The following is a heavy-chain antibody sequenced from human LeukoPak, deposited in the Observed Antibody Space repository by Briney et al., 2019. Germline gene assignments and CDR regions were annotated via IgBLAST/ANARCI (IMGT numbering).Heavy chain of an antibody. Sequence: ASVKVSCKASGYTFTGYYMHWLRQAPGQGLEWMGWMNPNSGGTKHAQTFQGRVTLTRDTSISTAYLELSSLTSDDTAVYFCARQGSNSSGWYPVDDWGQGTLVTVSS. J-gene: IGHJ4*02. CDR2: MNPNSGGT. CDR1: GYTFTGYY. V-gene: IGHV1-2*02. CDR3: ARQGSNSSGWYPVDD. D-gene: IGHD6-19*01.